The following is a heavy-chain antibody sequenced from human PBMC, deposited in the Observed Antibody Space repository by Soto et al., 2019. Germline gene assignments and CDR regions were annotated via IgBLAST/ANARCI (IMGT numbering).Heavy chain of an antibody. CDR2: IYYSGST. Sequence: LSLTCTVSGGSISSSSYYWGWIRQPPGKGLEWIGSIYYSGSTYYNPSLKSRVTISVDTSKNQFSLKLSSVTAADTAVYYCAREDDILTGFDYWGQGTLVTVSS. CDR3: AREDDILTGFDY. D-gene: IGHD3-9*01. J-gene: IGHJ4*02. CDR1: GGSISSSSYY. V-gene: IGHV4-39*02.